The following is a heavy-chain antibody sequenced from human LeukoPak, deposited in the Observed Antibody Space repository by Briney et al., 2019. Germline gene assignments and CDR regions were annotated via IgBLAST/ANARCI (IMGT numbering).Heavy chain of an antibody. D-gene: IGHD5-24*01. V-gene: IGHV3-23*01. J-gene: IGHJ4*02. CDR3: ASLRRDGYNPTLFDY. Sequence: GGTLKLSCAASRFTFSNYDMSWVRQAPGEGLERVSAISGSGGSTYYADSVKGRFTISRDNSKNTLYLQMNSLRAEDTAVYYCASLRRDGYNPTLFDYWGQGTLVTVSS. CDR2: ISGSGGST. CDR1: RFTFSNYD.